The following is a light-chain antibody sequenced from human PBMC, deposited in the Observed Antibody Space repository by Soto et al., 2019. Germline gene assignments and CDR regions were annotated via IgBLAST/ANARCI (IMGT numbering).Light chain of an antibody. CDR3: SSYTSSSTLAV. V-gene: IGLV2-14*01. Sequence: QSVLTQPASVSGSPGRSITISCTGTSSDVGGYNYVSWYQQHPGKAPKLMIYEVSNRPSGVSNRFSGSKSGNTASLTISGLQAEDEADYYCSSYTSSSTLAVFGGGTKLTVL. CDR2: EVS. J-gene: IGLJ2*01. CDR1: SSDVGGYNY.